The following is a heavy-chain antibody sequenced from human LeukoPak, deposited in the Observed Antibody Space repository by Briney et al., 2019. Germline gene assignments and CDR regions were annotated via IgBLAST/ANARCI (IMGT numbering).Heavy chain of an antibody. V-gene: IGHV1-18*01. Sequence: GASVKVSCKASGYTFTNSGLSWVRQAPGQGLQWLGLISAYSGNTNYARKFQDRVTMTTDTSTSTAYMELRSLGFADTAIYYCASHFYYCNSGSYYAFDPWGQGTLVTVSS. D-gene: IGHD3-10*01. CDR3: ASHFYYCNSGSYYAFDP. CDR1: GYTFTNSG. CDR2: ISAYSGNT. J-gene: IGHJ5*02.